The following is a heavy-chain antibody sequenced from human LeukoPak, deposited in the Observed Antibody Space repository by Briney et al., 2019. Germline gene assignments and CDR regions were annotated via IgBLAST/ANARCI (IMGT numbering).Heavy chain of an antibody. D-gene: IGHD2-2*01. CDR3: ARGVVEPAARGPVYYYGMDV. CDR2: IYTSGST. Sequence: SETLSLTCTVSGGSISSGSYYWSWIRQPAGKGLEWIGRIYTSGSTNYNPSLKSRVTISVDTSKNQFSLKLSSVTAADTAVYYCARGVVEPAARGPVYYYGMDVWGQGTTVTVSS. J-gene: IGHJ6*02. CDR1: GGSISSGSYY. V-gene: IGHV4-61*02.